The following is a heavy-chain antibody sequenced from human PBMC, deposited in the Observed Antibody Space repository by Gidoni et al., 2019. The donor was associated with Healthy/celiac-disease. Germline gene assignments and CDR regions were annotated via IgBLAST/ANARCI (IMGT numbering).Heavy chain of an antibody. Sequence: QVQLQESGPGLVKPSQTLSLTCTVSGGSISSGGYYWSWIRQHPWKGLEWIGYIYYSGSTYYNPSLKSRVTISVDTSKNQFSLKLSSVTAADTAVYYCARAGGMATSYYYGMDVWGQGTTVTVSS. CDR3: ARAGGMATSYYYGMDV. D-gene: IGHD5-12*01. CDR1: GGSISSGGYY. CDR2: IYYSGST. V-gene: IGHV4-31*03. J-gene: IGHJ6*02.